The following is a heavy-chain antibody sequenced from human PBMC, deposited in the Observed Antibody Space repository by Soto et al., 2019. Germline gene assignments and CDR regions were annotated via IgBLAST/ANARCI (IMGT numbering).Heavy chain of an antibody. D-gene: IGHD2-15*01. J-gene: IGHJ5*02. Sequence: EVQLVESGGGLVQPGGSLRLSCAASGFTFSIYNMTWVRQAPGKGLEWVATIKQDGSDKYYVDSVKGRFTISRDNAKNSVYLQMNSLTAEDTAVYFCAGGGRIVWPDYSWSDPWGQGTLVTVSS. CDR1: GFTFSIYN. V-gene: IGHV3-7*04. CDR3: AGGGRIVWPDYSWSDP. CDR2: IKQDGSDK.